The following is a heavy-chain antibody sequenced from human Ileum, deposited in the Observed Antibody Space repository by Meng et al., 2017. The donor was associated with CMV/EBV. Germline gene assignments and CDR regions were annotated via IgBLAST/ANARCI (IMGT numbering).Heavy chain of an antibody. CDR3: AREGEPRGYYYGMDV. CDR2: ISTSGSTM. Sequence: GGSLRLSCAASGFSFNDYYMSWVRQAPGKGLEWVSYISTSGSTMYYADSVKGRFTISRDNAKHSLYLQMNSLRAEDTAIYYCAREGEPRGYYYGMDVWGQGTTVTVSS. J-gene: IGHJ6*02. V-gene: IGHV3-11*01. D-gene: IGHD3-16*01. CDR1: GFSFNDYY.